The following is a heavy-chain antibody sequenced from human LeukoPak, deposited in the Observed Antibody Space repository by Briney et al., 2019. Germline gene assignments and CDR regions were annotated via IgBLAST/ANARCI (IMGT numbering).Heavy chain of an antibody. CDR1: GFTFSTYN. V-gene: IGHV3-21*01. Sequence: GGSLRLSCAASGFTFSTYNMNWVRQAPGKRLEWVSSITSSSSYALYADSVKGRFTISRDNAKSSLYLQMNNLRAEDTAVYYCARDPYSGHYGNDYYYYMDVWGKGTTVTISS. CDR3: ARDPYSGHYGNDYYYYMDV. J-gene: IGHJ6*03. D-gene: IGHD5-12*01. CDR2: ITSSSSYA.